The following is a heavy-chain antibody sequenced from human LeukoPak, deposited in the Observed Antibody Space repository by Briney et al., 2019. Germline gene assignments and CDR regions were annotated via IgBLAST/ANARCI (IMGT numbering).Heavy chain of an antibody. J-gene: IGHJ4*02. CDR2: IYASGST. Sequence: PSETLSLTCSVSGGSIRSYYWSWIRQPAGKGLEWLGRIYASGSTNYNPSLKSRVTMSVDTSKNQFSLKLSSVTAADTAVYYCARVGGPAAGSLYYFDYWGQGTLVTVSS. V-gene: IGHV4-4*07. CDR1: GGSIRSYY. CDR3: ARVGGPAAGSLYYFDY. D-gene: IGHD6-13*01.